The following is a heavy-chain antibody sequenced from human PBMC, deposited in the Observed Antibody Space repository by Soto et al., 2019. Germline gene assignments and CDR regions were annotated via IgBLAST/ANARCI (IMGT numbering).Heavy chain of an antibody. CDR1: GDSFTSSW. V-gene: IGHV5-51*01. D-gene: IGHD1-26*01. CDR3: ARFAGGTDKGDFGY. J-gene: IGHJ4*02. Sequence: PVESLMIPCQGSGDSFTSSWLGWVRQMPGKGLEWMGVIYPGDPETRYSESFQGQDVFSPDRSIGTADLQWIGLKASDGAVYDCARFAGGTDKGDFGYWGQGTLVTVSA. CDR2: IYPGDPET.